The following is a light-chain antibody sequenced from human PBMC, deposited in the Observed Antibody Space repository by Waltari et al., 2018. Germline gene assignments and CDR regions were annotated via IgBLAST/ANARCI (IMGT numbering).Light chain of an antibody. Sequence: QLVLTQSPSASASLGASVKLTCTLSSGHSSNVVAWLQQRPGKGPRYLMKVNSDGSHTKGDGIPDRFAGSSSGAGRYLTISSLQSEDEADYCCQTGGHGTWVFGGGTKLTVL. CDR3: QTGGHGTWV. V-gene: IGLV4-69*01. CDR2: VNSDGSH. J-gene: IGLJ3*02. CDR1: SGHSSNV.